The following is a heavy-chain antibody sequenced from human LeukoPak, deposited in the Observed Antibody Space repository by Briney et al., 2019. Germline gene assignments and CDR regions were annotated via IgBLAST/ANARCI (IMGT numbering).Heavy chain of an antibody. CDR3: ARGGYYGSGNDFRFDP. Sequence: PSETPSLTCTVSGYSISSGYYWGWVRQPPGKGLEWIGYIHYTGSTNYNPSLKSRVTISVETSKNQFSLKLKSVTAADTAVYNCARGGYYGSGNDFRFDPWGQGTLVTVSS. D-gene: IGHD3-10*01. CDR1: GYSISSGYY. J-gene: IGHJ5*02. V-gene: IGHV4-61*01. CDR2: IHYTGST.